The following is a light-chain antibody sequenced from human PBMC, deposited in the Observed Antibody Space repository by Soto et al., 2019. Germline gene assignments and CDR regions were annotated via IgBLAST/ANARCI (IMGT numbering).Light chain of an antibody. CDR2: KAS. V-gene: IGKV1-5*03. CDR1: QSISTW. CDR3: QQYDSYPYT. J-gene: IGKJ2*01. Sequence: EIQRTQSPSTLAASLGDRVTITCRASQSISTWLAWYQQKPGQAPKVLIYKASSLESGVPPRFSGGGSGTEFTLTISSLQPGDFATYYCQQYDSYPYTFGQGTKVEIK.